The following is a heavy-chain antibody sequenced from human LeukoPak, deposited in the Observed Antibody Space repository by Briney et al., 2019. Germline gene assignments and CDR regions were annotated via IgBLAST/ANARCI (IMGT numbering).Heavy chain of an antibody. CDR1: AFTFSNYW. V-gene: IGHV3-7*01. Sequence: PGGPLRLSCAASAFTFSNYWMSWVRQAPGKGLEWVANIKQDGSEKYYVDSVKGRFTISRDNAKNSLYLQMNSLRAEDTAVYYCARDVYSHGSPIDYWGQGTLVTVSS. CDR2: IKQDGSEK. CDR3: ARDVYSHGSPIDY. D-gene: IGHD5-18*01. J-gene: IGHJ4*02.